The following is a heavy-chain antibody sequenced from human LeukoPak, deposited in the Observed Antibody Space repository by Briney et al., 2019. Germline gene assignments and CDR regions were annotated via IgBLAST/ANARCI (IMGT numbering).Heavy chain of an antibody. CDR1: GFTLSTYN. CDR3: ARSDGDYTSYDY. D-gene: IGHD4-17*01. V-gene: IGHV3-21*01. J-gene: IGHJ4*02. CDR2: ISGDSNYI. Sequence: PGGSLRLSCAASGFTLSTYNMNWVRQAPGKGLEWVSSISGDSNYIYYADSVKGRFTVSRDNAKNSLYLQMNGLRAGDTAVYYCARSDGDYTSYDYWGQGTLVTVSS.